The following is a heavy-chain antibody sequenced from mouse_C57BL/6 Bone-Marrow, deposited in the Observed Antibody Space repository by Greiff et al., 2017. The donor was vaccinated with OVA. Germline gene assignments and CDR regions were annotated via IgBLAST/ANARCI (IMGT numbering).Heavy chain of an antibody. CDR2: IRNKANGYTT. Sequence: EVKLVESGGGLVQPGGSLSLSCAASGFTFTDYYMSWVRQPPGKALEWLGFIRNKANGYTTEYSASVKGRFTISRDNSQSILYLQMNALRAEDSATYDCARYKNAGEVDYWGQGTTLTVSS. CDR3: ARYKNAGEVDY. V-gene: IGHV7-3*01. J-gene: IGHJ2*01. CDR1: GFTFTDYY.